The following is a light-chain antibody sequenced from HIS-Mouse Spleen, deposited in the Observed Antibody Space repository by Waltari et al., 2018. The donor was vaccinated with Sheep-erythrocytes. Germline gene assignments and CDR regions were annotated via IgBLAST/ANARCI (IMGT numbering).Light chain of an antibody. CDR3: CSYAGSYNHV. CDR2: DVS. Sequence: QSALTQPRSVSGSPGQSVTISCPGTSSDVGGYNHVSWYQQYPGKAPKLMIYDVSKRPSGVPDRFSGSKSGNTASLTISGLQAEDEADYYCCSYAGSYNHVFATGTKVTVL. V-gene: IGLV2-11*01. CDR1: SSDVGGYNH. J-gene: IGLJ1*01.